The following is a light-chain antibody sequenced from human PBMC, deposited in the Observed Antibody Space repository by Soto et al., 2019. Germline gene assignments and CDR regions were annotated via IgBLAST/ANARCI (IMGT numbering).Light chain of an antibody. CDR1: ESVRDE. CDR2: DSS. CDR3: QQRLSWPIT. V-gene: IGKV3-11*01. Sequence: EAVLTLSPATLSLSPGERATLSCRASESVRDELGWYQQKPGQAPRLLIFDSSNRATGIPARFSGRGYGTDFTLSISSLEPEDFAVYYCQQRLSWPITFGQGTRLEIK. J-gene: IGKJ5*01.